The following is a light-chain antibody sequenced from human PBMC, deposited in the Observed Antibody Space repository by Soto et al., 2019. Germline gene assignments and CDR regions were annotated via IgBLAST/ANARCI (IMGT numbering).Light chain of an antibody. CDR2: DVS. J-gene: IGLJ1*01. Sequence: QSALTQPASVSGSPGQSITISCTGTSSDVGGYNYVSWYQQHQGKAPKLMIYDVSSRPSGVSYRFSGSKSGNTASLTISGLQAEDEADYYCSSYTSSNTRYVFGTGTKLTVL. CDR1: SSDVGGYNY. V-gene: IGLV2-14*01. CDR3: SSYTSSNTRYV.